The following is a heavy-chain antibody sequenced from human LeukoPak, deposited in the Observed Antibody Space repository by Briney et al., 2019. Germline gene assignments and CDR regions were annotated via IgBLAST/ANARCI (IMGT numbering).Heavy chain of an antibody. CDR2: INSGGTT. CDR1: AFTVSSKY. CDR3: ATMYSDSSGWYDFDD. D-gene: IGHD6-19*01. J-gene: IGHJ4*02. Sequence: PGGSLRLSCGASAFTVSSKYMVWVSQAPGKGLEWVSFINSGGTTNYADSVKGRFTISRDYSKNTLNLEMNSLRAEDTAVYYCATMYSDSSGWYDFDDWGQGALVTVSS. V-gene: IGHV3-66*01.